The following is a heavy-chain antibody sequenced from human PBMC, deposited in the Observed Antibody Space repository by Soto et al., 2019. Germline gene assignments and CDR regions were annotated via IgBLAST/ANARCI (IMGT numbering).Heavy chain of an antibody. Sequence: PGGSLRLSCATSGFNFGIYWMSWVRQAPGKGLEWVATIKGDASEKKYVDPVKGRFTTSRDNAKESLYLQMDSLRAEDTAVYYCARDSGYSSGNSVNHYLDYWGHGTLVTVSS. CDR2: IKGDASEK. J-gene: IGHJ4*01. CDR3: ARDSGYSSGNSVNHYLDY. D-gene: IGHD3-10*01. CDR1: GFNFGIYW. V-gene: IGHV3-7*01.